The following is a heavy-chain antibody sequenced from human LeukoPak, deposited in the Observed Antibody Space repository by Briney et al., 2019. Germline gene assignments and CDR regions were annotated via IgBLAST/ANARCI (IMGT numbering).Heavy chain of an antibody. CDR1: GYTFTGYD. V-gene: IGHV1-2*02. J-gene: IGHJ4*02. D-gene: IGHD3-10*01. Sequence: ASVKVSCKASGYTFTGYDMHWVRQAPGQGLEWMGWINPNSGGTNYAQKFQGRVTMTRDTSISTAYMELSRLRSDDTAVYYCARDHVLYGSGSRRFDYWGQGTLVTVSS. CDR3: ARDHVLYGSGSRRFDY. CDR2: INPNSGGT.